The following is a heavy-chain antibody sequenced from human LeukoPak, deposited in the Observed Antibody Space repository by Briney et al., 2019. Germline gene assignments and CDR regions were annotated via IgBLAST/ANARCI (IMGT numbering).Heavy chain of an antibody. CDR3: AKVLHGDYYSGFDY. V-gene: IGHV3-30*04. Sequence: GGSLRLSCAASGFTFSSYAMHWVSQAPGKGLEWVTAISYAGSNKYYADSVRGRFTISRDNSKNTLYLQMNSLRPEDTAVYFCAKVLHGDYYSGFDYWGQGTLVTVSS. CDR2: ISYAGSNK. CDR1: GFTFSSYA. D-gene: IGHD4-17*01. J-gene: IGHJ4*02.